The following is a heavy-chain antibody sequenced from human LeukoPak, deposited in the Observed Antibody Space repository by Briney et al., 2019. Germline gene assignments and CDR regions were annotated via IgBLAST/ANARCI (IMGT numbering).Heavy chain of an antibody. V-gene: IGHV3-48*03. CDR2: ISSSGSTI. CDR1: GFTFSSYA. Sequence: GGSLRLSCAASGFTFSSYAMSWVRQAPGKGLEWVSYISSSGSTIYYADSVKGRFTISRDNAKNSLYLQMNSLRAEDTAVYYCAINAAAGTSWGQGTLVTVSS. D-gene: IGHD6-13*01. CDR3: AINAAAGTS. J-gene: IGHJ5*02.